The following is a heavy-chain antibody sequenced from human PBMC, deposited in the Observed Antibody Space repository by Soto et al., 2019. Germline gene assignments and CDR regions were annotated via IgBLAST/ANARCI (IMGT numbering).Heavy chain of an antibody. D-gene: IGHD7-27*01. CDR3: VKVAGLGIWDDAFDI. V-gene: IGHV3-64D*06. J-gene: IGHJ3*02. CDR1: GFTFSSYA. Sequence: GGSLRLSCSASGFTFSSYAMHWVRQAPGKGLEYVSAISSNGGSTYYADSVKGRFTISRDNSKNTLYLQMSSLRAEDTAVYYCVKVAGLGIWDDAFDIWGQGTMVTVSS. CDR2: ISSNGGST.